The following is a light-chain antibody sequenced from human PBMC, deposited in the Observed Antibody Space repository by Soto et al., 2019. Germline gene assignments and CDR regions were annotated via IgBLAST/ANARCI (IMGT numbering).Light chain of an antibody. V-gene: IGKV1-5*01. CDR1: QSISVY. CDR3: QHYNSYLYS. CDR2: DAS. Sequence: DIQMTQSPSTLSACVGDRVTITCRASQSISVYLAWYQQKPGEAPELLIYDASRLETGVPSRFSGSGSGTEFTLTISSLQPDDFATYYCQHYNSYLYSFGQGTKLEIK. J-gene: IGKJ2*03.